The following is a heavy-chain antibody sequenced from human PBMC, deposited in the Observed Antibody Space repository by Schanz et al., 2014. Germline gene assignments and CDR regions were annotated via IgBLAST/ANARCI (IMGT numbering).Heavy chain of an antibody. CDR2: IDGRGITT. D-gene: IGHD3-10*02. CDR1: GFTVSDHY. J-gene: IGHJ4*02. Sequence: EVQLVESGGGLVQPGGSLRLSCAVSGFTVSDHYMDWVRQAPGKGLEWVAIIDGRGITTFYADSVKGRFTISRDNAKNTVYLQMNSLRDDDTAVYYCAKRFHCSGSHPFDYWGQGTLVTVSS. V-gene: IGHV3-23*04. CDR3: AKRFHCSGSHPFDY.